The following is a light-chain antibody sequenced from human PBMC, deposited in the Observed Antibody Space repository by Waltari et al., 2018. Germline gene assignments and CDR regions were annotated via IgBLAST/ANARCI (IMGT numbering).Light chain of an antibody. CDR3: SSYAGLNHWV. CDR2: KVS. V-gene: IGLV2-8*01. Sequence: QSVLTQPPSASGSPGPSVTISSPAASSAVGISNFASWYHKHPAKAPKLIIYKVSERPSGVPDRFSGSKSGNTASLTVSGLQAEDEADYYCSSYAGLNHWVFGTGTEVTVL. J-gene: IGLJ1*01. CDR1: SSAVGISNF.